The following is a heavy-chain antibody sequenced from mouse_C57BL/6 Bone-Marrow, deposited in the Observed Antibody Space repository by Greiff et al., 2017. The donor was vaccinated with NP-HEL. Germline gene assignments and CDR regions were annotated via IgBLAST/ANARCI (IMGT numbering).Heavy chain of an antibody. CDR2: IYWDDDK. CDR3: ARTNYYGSDWYFDV. J-gene: IGHJ1*03. V-gene: IGHV8-12*01. Sequence: QVTLKESGPGILQSSQTLSLTCSFSGFSLSTSGMGVSWIRQPSGKGLEWLAHIYWDDDKRYNPSLKSRLTFSKDTSRNQVFLKITSVDTADTATYYCARTNYYGSDWYFDVWGTGTTVTVSS. D-gene: IGHD1-1*01. CDR1: GFSLSTSGMG.